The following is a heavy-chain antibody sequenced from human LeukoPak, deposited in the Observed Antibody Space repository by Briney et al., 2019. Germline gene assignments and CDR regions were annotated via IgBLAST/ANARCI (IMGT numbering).Heavy chain of an antibody. Sequence: GGSLRLSCAASGFTLSSSAMSWVRQAPGKGLEWVSAISNNGGYTYYADSVQGRFTTSRDNSKSTLCLQMSSLRAEDTAVYYCASEILGVYFDYWGQGTLVTVSS. D-gene: IGHD3-16*01. J-gene: IGHJ4*02. CDR2: ISNNGGYT. CDR1: GFTLSSSA. V-gene: IGHV3-23*01. CDR3: ASEILGVYFDY.